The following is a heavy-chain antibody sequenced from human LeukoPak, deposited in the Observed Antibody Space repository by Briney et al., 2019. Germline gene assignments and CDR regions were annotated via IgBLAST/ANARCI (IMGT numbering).Heavy chain of an antibody. CDR3: ARRGFCSGGSCFSAPFDY. V-gene: IGHV5-51*01. D-gene: IGHD2-15*01. CDR2: IYPGDSDT. CDR1: RYSFSNYW. J-gene: IGHJ4*02. Sequence: GESLKISCKGSRYSFSNYWIGCVRQMPGKGLEWMAIIYPGDSDTRYRPPFQGQVTISVDKSISTAYLQWSSLKASDTAMYYWARRGFCSGGSCFSAPFDYWGQGTLVTVSS.